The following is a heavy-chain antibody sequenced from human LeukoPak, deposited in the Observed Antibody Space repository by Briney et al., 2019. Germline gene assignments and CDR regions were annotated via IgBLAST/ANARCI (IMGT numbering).Heavy chain of an antibody. V-gene: IGHV1-18*01. D-gene: IGHD1-26*01. CDR2: ISAYNGNT. CDR1: GYTFTSYG. Sequence: GASVKVSXKASGYTFTSYGISWVRQAPGQGLEWMGWISAYNGNTNYAQKLQGRVTMTTDTSTSTAYMELRSLRSDDPAVYYCARVEVGAYDAFDIWGRGTMVTVSS. CDR3: ARVEVGAYDAFDI. J-gene: IGHJ3*02.